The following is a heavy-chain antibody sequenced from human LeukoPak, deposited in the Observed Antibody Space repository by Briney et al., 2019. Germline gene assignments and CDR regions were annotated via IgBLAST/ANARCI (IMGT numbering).Heavy chain of an antibody. V-gene: IGHV4-39*01. J-gene: IGHJ4*02. CDR1: GGSVSSSSDY. Sequence: SETLSLTCTVSGGSVSSSSDYWGWIRQPPGEGLEWIGSVRYSGTTYYNPSLKSRITMSVDTSKNQFSLKLSSVTAADTAVYYCARHYYDSSGYRRDYYFDYWGQGTLVTVSS. CDR3: ARHYYDSSGYRRDYYFDY. D-gene: IGHD3-22*01. CDR2: VRYSGTT.